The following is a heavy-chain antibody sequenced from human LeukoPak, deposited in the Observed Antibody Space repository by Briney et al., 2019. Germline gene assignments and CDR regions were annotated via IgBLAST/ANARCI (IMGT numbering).Heavy chain of an antibody. Sequence: GSVKVSCKASAYVLAGYGISWVRQAPGQRPEWMAWINVDNNHVDNAQEFQGRVTLTSEIFTNTVYMELTSLRSDDTAVYYCATGGGEYYFDQWGQGTLVTVSS. CDR3: ATGGGEYYFDQ. CDR2: INVDNNHV. D-gene: IGHD2/OR15-2a*01. J-gene: IGHJ5*02. V-gene: IGHV1-18*01. CDR1: AYVLAGYG.